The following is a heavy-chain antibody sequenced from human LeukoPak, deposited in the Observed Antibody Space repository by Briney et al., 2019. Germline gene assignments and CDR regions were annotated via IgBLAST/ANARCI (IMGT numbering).Heavy chain of an antibody. Sequence: SQTLSLTCTVSGGSISSGDYYWSWIRQPPGKGLEWIGYIYYSGSTYYNPSLKSRVTISVDTSKNQFSLELSSVTAADTAVYYCARVRYNWNDRLFDYWGQGTLVTVSS. V-gene: IGHV4-30-4*08. J-gene: IGHJ4*02. D-gene: IGHD1-1*01. CDR1: GGSISSGDYY. CDR3: ARVRYNWNDRLFDY. CDR2: IYYSGST.